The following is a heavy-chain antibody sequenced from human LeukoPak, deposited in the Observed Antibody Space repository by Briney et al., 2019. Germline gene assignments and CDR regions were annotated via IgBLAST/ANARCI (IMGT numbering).Heavy chain of an antibody. Sequence: ASVKVSCKASGYTFTSYDINWVRQATGQGLEWMGWINAGSGNTKYSQKFQSRVTNTRDTSASTAYMELSSLTSEDTAVYYCARGEGATTSNDYWGQGTLVTVSS. J-gene: IGHJ4*02. CDR2: INAGSGNT. D-gene: IGHD1-26*01. CDR3: ARGEGATTSNDY. V-gene: IGHV1-3*01. CDR1: GYTFTSYD.